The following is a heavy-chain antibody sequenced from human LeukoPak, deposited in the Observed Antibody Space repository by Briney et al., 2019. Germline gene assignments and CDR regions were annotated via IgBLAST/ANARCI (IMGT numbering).Heavy chain of an antibody. Sequence: SETLSLTCAVYGGSFSGYYWSWIRQPPGKGLEWIGEINHSGSTNYNPSLKSRVTISLETSKNQFSLKLSSVTAADTAVYYCARPVGATNYYHYMDVWGNGTTVTVS. CDR3: ARPVGATNYYHYMDV. CDR1: GGSFSGYY. CDR2: INHSGST. D-gene: IGHD1-26*01. J-gene: IGHJ6*03. V-gene: IGHV4-34*01.